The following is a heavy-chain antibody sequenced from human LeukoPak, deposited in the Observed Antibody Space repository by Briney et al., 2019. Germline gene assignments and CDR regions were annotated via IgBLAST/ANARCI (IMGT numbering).Heavy chain of an antibody. CDR2: ISGSGGST. CDR1: GFTFSSYA. J-gene: IGHJ4*02. D-gene: IGHD3-9*01. Sequence: RPGGSLRLSCAASGFTFSSYAMSWVRQAPRKGLEWVSAISGSGGSTYYADSVKGRFTISRDNSKNTLYLQMNSLRVEDTAVYYCAKDSGFQLRYFDWLLDYWGQGTLVTVSS. V-gene: IGHV3-23*01. CDR3: AKDSGFQLRYFDWLLDY.